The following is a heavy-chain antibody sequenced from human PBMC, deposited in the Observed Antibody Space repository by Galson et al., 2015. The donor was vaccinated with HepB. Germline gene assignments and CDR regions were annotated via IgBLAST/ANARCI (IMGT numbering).Heavy chain of an antibody. CDR1: GFTVSSNY. Sequence: SLRLSCAASGFTVSSNYMSWVRQAPGKGLEWVSVIYSGGSTDYADSVKGRFTISRDNSKNTLYLQMNSLRAEDTAVYYCARDQPAYSLGSAWYFFDYWGQGTLVTVSS. CDR3: ARDQPAYSLGSAWYFFDY. CDR2: IYSGGST. V-gene: IGHV3-66*02. J-gene: IGHJ4*02. D-gene: IGHD6-19*01.